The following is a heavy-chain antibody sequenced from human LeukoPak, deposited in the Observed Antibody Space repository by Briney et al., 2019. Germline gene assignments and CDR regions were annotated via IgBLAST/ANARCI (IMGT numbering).Heavy chain of an antibody. Sequence: QTGGSLTLSCVASGFNFNNYDLHWVRQAPGKGLEWVAFIKFHGHETFYADSVEGRFTFSRDNSRDTLYLQMNSLRSEDTAMYYCAEDQQLQPFHYWGQGTLVTVSS. CDR2: IKFHGHET. V-gene: IGHV3-30*02. CDR3: AEDQQLQPFHY. J-gene: IGHJ4*02. CDR1: GFNFNNYD. D-gene: IGHD1-1*01.